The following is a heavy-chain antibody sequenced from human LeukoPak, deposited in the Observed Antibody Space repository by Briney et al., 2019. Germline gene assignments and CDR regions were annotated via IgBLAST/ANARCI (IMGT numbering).Heavy chain of an antibody. CDR2: INTNTGNP. V-gene: IGHV7-4-1*02. D-gene: IGHD1-26*01. CDR1: GYTFSDYF. CDR3: ARAPRSGSYRWFDP. Sequence: ASVKVSCKASGYTFSDYFIHWVRQAPGQGLEWMGWINTNTGNPTYAQGFTGRFVFSLDTSVSTAYLQISSLKAEDTAVYYCARAPRSGSYRWFDPWGQGTLVTVSS. J-gene: IGHJ5*02.